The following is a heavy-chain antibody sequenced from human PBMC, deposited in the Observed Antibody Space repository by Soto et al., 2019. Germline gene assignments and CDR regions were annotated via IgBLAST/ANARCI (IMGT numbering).Heavy chain of an antibody. CDR2: IIPIFGTA. CDR1: GGTFSSYA. Sequence: KVSCKASGGTFSSYAISWVRQAPGQGLEWMGGIIPIFGTANYAQKFQGRVTITADESTSTAYMELSSLRSEDTAVYYCARALYYYDSSGYPFDYWGQGTLVTVSS. J-gene: IGHJ4*02. D-gene: IGHD3-22*01. CDR3: ARALYYYDSSGYPFDY. V-gene: IGHV1-69*01.